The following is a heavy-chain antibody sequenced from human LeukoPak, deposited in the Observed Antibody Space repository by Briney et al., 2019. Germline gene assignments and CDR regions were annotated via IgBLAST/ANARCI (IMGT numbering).Heavy chain of an antibody. Sequence: GGSLRLSCAASGFTFSSYAMSWVRQAPGKGLEWVSAISGSGGSTYYADSVKGRFTVSRDNSKNTLYLQMNSLRAEDTAVYYCAKDFPLGYCSGGSCYWGQGTLVTVSS. CDR1: GFTFSSYA. CDR2: ISGSGGST. J-gene: IGHJ4*02. V-gene: IGHV3-23*01. D-gene: IGHD2-15*01. CDR3: AKDFPLGYCSGGSCY.